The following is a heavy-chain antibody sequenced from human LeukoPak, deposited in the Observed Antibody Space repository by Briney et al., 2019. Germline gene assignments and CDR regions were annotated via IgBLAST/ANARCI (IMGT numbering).Heavy chain of an antibody. J-gene: IGHJ4*02. CDR2: IKQDGSEK. Sequence: GGSLRLSCAASGFTFSGYWMSWVHQAPGKGLECVANIKQDGSEKYYVDSVKGRFTISRDNAKNSLYLQMNSLRAEDTAVYYCARDRGGGYYFDYWGQGTLVTVSS. D-gene: IGHD2-15*01. V-gene: IGHV3-7*04. CDR3: ARDRGGGYYFDY. CDR1: GFTFSGYW.